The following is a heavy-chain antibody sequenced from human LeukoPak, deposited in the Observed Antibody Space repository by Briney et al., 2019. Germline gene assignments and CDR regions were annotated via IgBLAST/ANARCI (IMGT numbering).Heavy chain of an antibody. V-gene: IGHV4-34*01. CDR1: GGSFSGYY. D-gene: IGHD6-13*01. CDR2: INHSGST. CDR3: VRLVPPNRRRYYFDY. Sequence: SETLSLTCAVYGGSFSGYYWSWIRQPPGKGLEWIGEINHSGSTNYNPSLKSRVTISVDTSKNQFSLKLSSVTAADTAVYYCVRLVPPNRRRYYFDYWGQGTLVTVSS. J-gene: IGHJ4*02.